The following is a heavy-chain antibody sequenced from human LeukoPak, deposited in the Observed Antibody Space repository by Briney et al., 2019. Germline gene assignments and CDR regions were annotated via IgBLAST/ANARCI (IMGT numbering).Heavy chain of an antibody. D-gene: IGHD4-17*01. J-gene: IGHJ4*02. CDR3: ATLPT. V-gene: IGHV3-30-3*01. Sequence: GGSLRLSCAASGFTFSSYAMHWVRQAPGKGLEWVAVISYDGNNKYYADSVKGRFTVSRDNSKNTLYLQMNSLRAEDTALYYCATLPTWGQGTLVTVSS. CDR2: ISYDGNNK. CDR1: GFTFSSYA.